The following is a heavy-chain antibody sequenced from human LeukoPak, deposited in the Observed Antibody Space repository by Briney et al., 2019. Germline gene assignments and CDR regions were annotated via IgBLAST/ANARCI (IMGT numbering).Heavy chain of an antibody. CDR3: TTVWFGDLIFELGRGWYFDL. V-gene: IGHV3-15*01. J-gene: IGHJ2*01. CDR2: IKSKTDGGTT. D-gene: IGHD3-10*01. CDR1: GFTFSNAW. Sequence: MAGGSLRLSCAASGFTFSNAWMSWVRQAPGKGLEWVGRIKSKTDGGTTDYAAPVKGRFTISRDDSKNTLYLQMNSLKTEDTAVYYCTTVWFGDLIFELGRGWYFDLWGRGTLVTVSS.